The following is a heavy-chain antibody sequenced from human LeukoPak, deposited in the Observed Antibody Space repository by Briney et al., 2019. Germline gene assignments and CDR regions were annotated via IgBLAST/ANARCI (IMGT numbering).Heavy chain of an antibody. Sequence: SETLSLTCTVSGGSINSYYWSWIRQPPGKGMEWIGYTYYSGSTNYSHSLKSRVTISVDTSKNQFSLKLSSVTAADTAVYYCARGAPYYYDSSGYLFDYWGQGTLVTVSS. CDR1: GGSINSYY. D-gene: IGHD3-22*01. CDR2: TYYSGST. CDR3: ARGAPYYYDSSGYLFDY. V-gene: IGHV4-59*01. J-gene: IGHJ4*02.